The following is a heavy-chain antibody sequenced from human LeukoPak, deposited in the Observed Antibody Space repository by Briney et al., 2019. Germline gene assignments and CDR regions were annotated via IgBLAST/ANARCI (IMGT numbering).Heavy chain of an antibody. J-gene: IGHJ6*03. V-gene: IGHV3-74*01. CDR1: VFTFSSYW. Sequence: PGGSLRLSCAASVFTFSSYWMHLVRQAPGKGLVWVSRINSDGSSTSYADSVKGRFTISRDNAKNTLYLQMNSLRAEDTVVYYCARDPYYDFWSGYFYYYMDVWGKGTTVTVYS. CDR2: INSDGSST. D-gene: IGHD3-3*01. CDR3: ARDPYYDFWSGYFYYYMDV.